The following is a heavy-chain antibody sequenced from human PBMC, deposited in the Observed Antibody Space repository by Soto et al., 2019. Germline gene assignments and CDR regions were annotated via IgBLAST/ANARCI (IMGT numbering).Heavy chain of an antibody. J-gene: IGHJ4*02. D-gene: IGHD3-22*01. CDR3: AKDNYYDSSGPSDY. CDR2: ISYDGSNK. V-gene: IGHV3-30*18. Sequence: SGGSLRLSCAASGFTFSSYGMHWVRQAPGKGLEWVAVISYDGSNKYYADSVKGRFTISRDNSKNTLYLQMNSLRAEDTAVYYCAKDNYYDSSGPSDYWGQETLVTVSS. CDR1: GFTFSSYG.